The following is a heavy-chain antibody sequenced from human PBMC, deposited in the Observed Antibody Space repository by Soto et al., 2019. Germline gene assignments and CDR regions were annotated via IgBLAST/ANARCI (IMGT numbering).Heavy chain of an antibody. D-gene: IGHD5-18*01. Sequence: PGGSLRLSCAASGFTFSSYGMHWVRQAPGKGLEWVAVIWYDGSNKYYADSVKGRFTISRDNSKNTLYLQMNSLRAEDTAVYYCARDSVDTAMPPLDYWGQGTLVTVSS. CDR3: ARDSVDTAMPPLDY. J-gene: IGHJ4*02. CDR2: IWYDGSNK. CDR1: GFTFSSYG. V-gene: IGHV3-33*01.